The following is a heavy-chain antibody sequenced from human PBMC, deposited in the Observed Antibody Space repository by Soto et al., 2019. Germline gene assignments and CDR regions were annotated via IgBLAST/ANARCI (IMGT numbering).Heavy chain of an antibody. J-gene: IGHJ4*02. D-gene: IGHD5-18*01. CDR2: IWYDGSNK. CDR1: GFTFSSYG. CDR3: ARGRNVDTALVMVY. Sequence: GGSLRLSCAASGFTFSSYGMHWVRQAPGKGLEWVAVIWYDGSNKYYADSVKGRFTISRDNSKNTLYLQMNSLRAEDTAVYYCARGRNVDTALVMVYWGQGTLVTVSS. V-gene: IGHV3-33*01.